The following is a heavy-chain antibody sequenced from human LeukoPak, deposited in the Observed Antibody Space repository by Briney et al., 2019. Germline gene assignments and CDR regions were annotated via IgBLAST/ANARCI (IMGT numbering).Heavy chain of an antibody. CDR3: ARDPSSLYYYYYGMDV. CDR2: VAYHGEIE. CDR1: GFTLTSYA. J-gene: IGHJ6*02. V-gene: IGHV3-30*02. Sequence: PGGSLRLSCAASGFTLTSYAMHWVRQAPGKGLEWVTFVAYHGEIEGYADSVKGRFTISRDVSKNMLYLQMKSLRTEDTAVYYCARDPSSLYYYYYGMDVWGQGTTVTVSS.